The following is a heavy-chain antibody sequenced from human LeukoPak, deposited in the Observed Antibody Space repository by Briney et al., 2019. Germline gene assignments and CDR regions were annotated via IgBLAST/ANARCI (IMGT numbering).Heavy chain of an antibody. J-gene: IGHJ3*02. D-gene: IGHD6-19*01. CDR3: ARDWANIAVAGSNAFDI. CDR2: ISAYNGNT. Sequence: ASVKVSCKASGYTFTSYGISWVRQAPGQGLEWMGWISAYNGNTNYAQKLQGSVTMTTDTSTSTAYMELRSLRSDDTAVYYCARDWANIAVAGSNAFDIWGQGTMVTVSS. V-gene: IGHV1-18*01. CDR1: GYTFTSYG.